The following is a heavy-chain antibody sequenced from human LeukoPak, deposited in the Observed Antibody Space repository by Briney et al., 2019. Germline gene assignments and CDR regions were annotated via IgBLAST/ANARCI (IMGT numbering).Heavy chain of an antibody. CDR1: GEYFSTYY. CDR3: ARVYTLGRGTRYCSSTSCYTIPYNWFDP. Sequence: SETLSLTCAVYGEYFSTYYYSWIRQPPGKGLEWIGEINHSGSTYYNPSLKSRVTISVDRSKNQFSLKLSSVTAADTAVYYCARVYTLGRGTRYCSSTSCYTIPYNWFDPWGQGTLVTVSS. D-gene: IGHD2-2*02. V-gene: IGHV4-34*01. J-gene: IGHJ5*02. CDR2: INHSGST.